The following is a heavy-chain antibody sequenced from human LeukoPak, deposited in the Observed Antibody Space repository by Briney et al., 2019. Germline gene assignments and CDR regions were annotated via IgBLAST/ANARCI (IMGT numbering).Heavy chain of an antibody. CDR2: IHYSGTT. Sequence: PSETLSLTCTVSGGSISSSRSYWGWIRQPPGKGLEWIGSIHYSGTTYYNPSLKSRVTVSVDTSENQFSLKLSSVAAADTAVYFCVRTRLSDHIVPAAERADDARDMWGQGTMVTVSS. J-gene: IGHJ3*02. D-gene: IGHD2-2*01. V-gene: IGHV4-39*07. CDR1: GGSISSSRSY. CDR3: VRTRLSDHIVPAAERADDARDM.